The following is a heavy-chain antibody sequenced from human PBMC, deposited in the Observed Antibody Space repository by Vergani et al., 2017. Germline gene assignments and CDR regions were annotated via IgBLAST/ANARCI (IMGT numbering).Heavy chain of an antibody. CDR3: AGIVLGAFYGSSWYKGWFDP. V-gene: IGHV3-7*03. CDR2: IKQDGSEK. CDR1: GFTFRSYW. J-gene: IGHJ5*02. D-gene: IGHD6-13*01. Sequence: EVQLVESGGGLVQRGGSLRLSCAASGFTFRSYWVSWVRQAPEKGLEWVANIKQDGSEKHYVDSVKGRFIISRDNAKNSLYLQMNILRAEDTAVYYCAGIVLGAFYGSSWYKGWFDPWGQGTLVTVSS.